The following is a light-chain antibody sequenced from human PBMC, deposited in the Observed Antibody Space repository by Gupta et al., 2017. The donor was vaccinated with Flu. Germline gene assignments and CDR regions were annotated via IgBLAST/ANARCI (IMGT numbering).Light chain of an antibody. CDR1: QTISTW. Sequence: VGDRVTITCRASQTISTWLVWYQQKPGKAPKLLISKASSLESGVPSPFSGSGSGTEFTLTISSLQPDDFATYYCQQYNSYRTFGQGTKVEIK. CDR3: QQYNSYRT. CDR2: KAS. V-gene: IGKV1-5*03. J-gene: IGKJ1*01.